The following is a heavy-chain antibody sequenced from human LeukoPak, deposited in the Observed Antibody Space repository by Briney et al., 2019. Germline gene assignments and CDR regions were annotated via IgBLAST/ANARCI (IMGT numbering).Heavy chain of an antibody. CDR1: GFTFSSYW. CDR2: IKQDGSEK. J-gene: IGHJ4*02. D-gene: IGHD5-12*01. V-gene: IGHV3-7*01. Sequence: PGGSLRLSCAASGFTFSSYWMSWVCQAPGKGLEWVANIKQDGSEKYYVDSVKGRFTISRDNAKNSLYLQMNSLRAEDTAVYYCARGSGYDPLYYFDYWGQGTLVTVSS. CDR3: ARGSGYDPLYYFDY.